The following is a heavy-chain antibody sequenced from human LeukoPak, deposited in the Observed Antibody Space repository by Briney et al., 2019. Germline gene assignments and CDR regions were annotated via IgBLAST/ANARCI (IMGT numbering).Heavy chain of an antibody. Sequence: KTSETLSLTCTVSGGSISSYYWSWIRQPPGKGLEWIGYIYYSGSTNYNPSLKSRVTISVDTSKNQFSLKLSSVTAADTAMYYCARIGSPGAFDIWGQGTMVTVSS. CDR1: GGSISSYY. CDR2: IYYSGST. CDR3: ARIGSPGAFDI. V-gene: IGHV4-59*01. J-gene: IGHJ3*02.